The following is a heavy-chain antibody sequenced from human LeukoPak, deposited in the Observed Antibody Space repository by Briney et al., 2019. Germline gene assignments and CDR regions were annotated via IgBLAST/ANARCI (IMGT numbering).Heavy chain of an antibody. V-gene: IGHV4-38-2*01. D-gene: IGHD3-22*01. Sequence: AETLTLTCAVSGYSISSGYYWGCIRQPPGKVLGWSGSIYHGGSTYYNPSLKSRFTISVDTSKNQFSLKLSCVTAADTAVYYCARLVLARFYDSSGYFDYWGQGTLVTVSS. CDR3: ARLVLARFYDSSGYFDY. CDR1: GYSISSGYY. CDR2: IYHGGST. J-gene: IGHJ4*02.